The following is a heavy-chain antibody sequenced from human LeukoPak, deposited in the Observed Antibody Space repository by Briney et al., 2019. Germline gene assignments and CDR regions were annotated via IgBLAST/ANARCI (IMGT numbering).Heavy chain of an antibody. CDR3: ARSPRDGYHDAFDV. D-gene: IGHD5-24*01. CDR2: IYPADSET. J-gene: IGHJ3*01. CDR1: GYSFTNYW. Sequence: GESLRISCKGPGYSFTNYWITWVRQMPGKGLEWMGIIYPADSETRYSPSFQGQVTISADKSISTAYLQWSSLKASDTAMYYCARSPRDGYHDAFDVWGQGTMVSVSS. V-gene: IGHV5-51*01.